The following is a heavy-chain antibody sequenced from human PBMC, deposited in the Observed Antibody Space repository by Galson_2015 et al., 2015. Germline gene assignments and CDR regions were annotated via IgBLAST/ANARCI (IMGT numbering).Heavy chain of an antibody. CDR1: RFTFSSYA. J-gene: IGHJ6*02. CDR3: AKDLSIKGYYYDCMDV. Sequence: SLRLSCAASRFTFSSYAMSWVRQAPGKGLERVSTVSGGGGATYYADSVKGRLTISRDNSKNTLYLQMNSLRAEDTAVYYCAKDLSIKGYYYDCMDVRGQGTTVTVSS. CDR2: VSGGGGAT. V-gene: IGHV3-23*01. D-gene: IGHD2-21*01.